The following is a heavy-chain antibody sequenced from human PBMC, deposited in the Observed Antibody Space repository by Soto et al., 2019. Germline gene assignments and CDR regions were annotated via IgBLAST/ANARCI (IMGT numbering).Heavy chain of an antibody. Sequence: QVQLVESGGGVVQPGRSLRLSCAASGFTFSSYAMHWVRQAPGKGLEWVAVISYDGSNKYYADSVKGRFTISRDNSKNTLYLQMNSLRAEDTVVYYCAREMATIPGYYYGMDVWGQGTTVTVSS. CDR1: GFTFSSYA. CDR2: ISYDGSNK. D-gene: IGHD5-12*01. V-gene: IGHV3-30-3*01. J-gene: IGHJ6*02. CDR3: AREMATIPGYYYGMDV.